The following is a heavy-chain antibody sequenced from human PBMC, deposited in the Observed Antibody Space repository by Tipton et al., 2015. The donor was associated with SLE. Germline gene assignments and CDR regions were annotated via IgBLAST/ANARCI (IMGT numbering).Heavy chain of an antibody. D-gene: IGHD3-10*01. J-gene: IGHJ4*02. Sequence: GLVKPSQTLSLTCAISGDSVSSNSAAWNWIRQSPSRGLEWLGRTYYRSKWYNDYAVSVKSRITINPDTSKNQFSLKLSSVTAADTAVHYCARGSHVLLDYWGQGTLVTVSS. CDR2: TYYRSKWYN. CDR1: GDSVSSNSAA. CDR3: ARGSHVLLDY. V-gene: IGHV6-1*01.